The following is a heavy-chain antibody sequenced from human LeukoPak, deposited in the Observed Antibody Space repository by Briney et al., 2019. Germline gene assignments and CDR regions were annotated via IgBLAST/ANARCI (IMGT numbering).Heavy chain of an antibody. D-gene: IGHD3-22*01. Sequence: ASVRVSCKASGYTFTGYYIHWVRQAPGQGLEWMGWINPNSGDTNYAQNFQGRVTMTRDTSISTAYTELSGLRSGDTAVYFCASRGYYYDSSGRPADAFDIWGQGTMVTVSS. V-gene: IGHV1-2*02. CDR1: GYTFTGYY. J-gene: IGHJ3*02. CDR2: INPNSGDT. CDR3: ASRGYYYDSSGRPADAFDI.